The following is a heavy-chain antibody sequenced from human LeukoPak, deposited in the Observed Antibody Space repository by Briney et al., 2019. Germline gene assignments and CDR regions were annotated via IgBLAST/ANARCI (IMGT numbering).Heavy chain of an antibody. V-gene: IGHV3-64*01. CDR3: ARDRSYGYLYDAFDI. Sequence: GGSLRLSCAASGFTFSSYAMHWVRQAPGKGLEYVSAISSNGGSTYYANSVKGRFTISRDNSKNTLYLQMGSLRAEDMAVYYCARDRSYGYLYDAFDIWGQGTMVIVSS. J-gene: IGHJ3*02. CDR1: GFTFSSYA. CDR2: ISSNGGST. D-gene: IGHD5-18*01.